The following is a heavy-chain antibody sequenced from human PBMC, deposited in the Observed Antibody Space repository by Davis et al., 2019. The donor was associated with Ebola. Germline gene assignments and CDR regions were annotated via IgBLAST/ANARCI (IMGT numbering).Heavy chain of an antibody. CDR1: GYTFTSYG. Sequence: ASVKVSCKASGYTFTSYGISWVRQAPGQGLEWMGWISAYNGNTNYAQKFQGRVTITADESTSTAYMELSSLTSEDTAVYYCARSHYGSGSYHYYSSMDVWGKGTTVTVS. D-gene: IGHD3-10*01. CDR3: ARSHYGSGSYHYYSSMDV. CDR2: ISAYNGNT. J-gene: IGHJ6*04. V-gene: IGHV1-18*01.